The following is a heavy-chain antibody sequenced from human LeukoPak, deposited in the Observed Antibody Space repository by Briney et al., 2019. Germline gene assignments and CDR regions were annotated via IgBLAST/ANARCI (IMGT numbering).Heavy chain of an antibody. V-gene: IGHV4-34*01. CDR1: GGSFSGYY. Sequence: SETLSLTCAVYGGSFSGYYWSWIRQPPGKGLEWIGEINHSGSTNYNPSLKSRVTITVDTSKNQFSLKLSSVTAADTAVYYCAREGSMTARPFVSIDYWGQGTLVTVSS. D-gene: IGHD6-6*01. CDR3: AREGSMTARPFVSIDY. CDR2: INHSGST. J-gene: IGHJ4*02.